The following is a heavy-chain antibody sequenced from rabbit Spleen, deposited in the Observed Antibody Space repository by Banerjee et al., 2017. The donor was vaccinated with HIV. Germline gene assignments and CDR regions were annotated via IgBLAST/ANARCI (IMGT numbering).Heavy chain of an antibody. V-gene: IGHV1S47*01. CDR3: ARTTYTGYNYAYNL. D-gene: IGHD7-1*01. Sequence: QEQLEETGGGLVQPGGSLTLTCKASGFSLSGYWMNWVRQTPGKGLEWIGCISSGDGSAYYASWVNGRFTISSDNAQNTVDLQMNSLTAADTATYFCARTTYTGYNYAYNLWGPGTLVTVS. CDR1: GFSLSGYW. CDR2: ISSGDGSA. J-gene: IGHJ4*01.